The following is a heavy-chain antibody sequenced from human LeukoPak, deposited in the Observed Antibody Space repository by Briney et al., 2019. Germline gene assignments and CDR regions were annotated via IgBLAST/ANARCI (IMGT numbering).Heavy chain of an antibody. CDR3: AKSTVGLRLLYFDY. CDR1: GFNFGIYA. CDR2: IRGSSDVT. D-gene: IGHD4-17*01. J-gene: IGHJ4*02. V-gene: IGHV3-23*01. Sequence: GGSLRLSCVASGFNFGIYAMSWVRQAPGKGLEWVSGIRGSSDVTDYADSVKGRFTISRDNSKNTLSLQMNSLRAEDTAVYYCAKSTVGLRLLYFDYWGQGTLVTVSS.